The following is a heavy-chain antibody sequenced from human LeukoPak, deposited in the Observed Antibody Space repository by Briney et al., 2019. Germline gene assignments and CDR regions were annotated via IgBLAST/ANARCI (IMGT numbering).Heavy chain of an antibody. CDR2: FDPEDGET. V-gene: IGHV1-24*01. CDR1: GYTLTELS. D-gene: IGHD2-2*01. CDR3: ATGPGVVVPTSRQNDY. Sequence: PGASVKVSXKVSGYTLTELSMHWVRQAPGKGLEWMGGFDPEDGETIYAQKFQGRVTMTEDTSTDTAYMELSSLRSEDTAVYYCATGPGVVVPTSRQNDYWGQGTLVTVSS. J-gene: IGHJ4*02.